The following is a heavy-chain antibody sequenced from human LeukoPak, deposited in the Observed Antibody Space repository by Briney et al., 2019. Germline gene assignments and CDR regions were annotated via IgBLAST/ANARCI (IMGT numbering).Heavy chain of an antibody. D-gene: IGHD6-19*01. CDR2: IYYSGST. V-gene: IGHV4-59*01. J-gene: IGHJ4*02. CDR3: GAESERWLVRS. CDR1: GGSISSYY. Sequence: SETLSLTCTVSGGSISSYYWSWIRQPPGKGLEWIGYIYYSGSTNYNPSLKSRVTISIDTSKNQFSLKLSSVTAADTAVYYCGAESERWLVRSWGQGTLVTVSS.